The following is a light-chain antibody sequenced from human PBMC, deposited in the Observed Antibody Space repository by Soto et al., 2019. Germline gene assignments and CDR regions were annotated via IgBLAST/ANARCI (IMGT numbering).Light chain of an antibody. CDR3: QQYGTSPYT. CDR2: GAS. Sequence: EIVLTQSPGTLSLSPGERATLSCRAGQSVTSNYVAWYQQKHGQAPRLLIYGASYMATDIPDRFSGSGSGTDFTLTISRLEAEDFAVYYCQQYGTSPYTFGQGTKLEIK. V-gene: IGKV3-20*01. J-gene: IGKJ2*01. CDR1: QSVTSNY.